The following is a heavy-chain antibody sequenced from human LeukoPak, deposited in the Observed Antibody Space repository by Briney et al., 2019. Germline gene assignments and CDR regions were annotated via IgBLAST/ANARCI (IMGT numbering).Heavy chain of an antibody. CDR2: IETDGSTT. CDR1: GVTISNYW. J-gene: IGHJ1*01. D-gene: IGHD1-1*01. CDR3: ATGGSAGGNWPYFEN. V-gene: IGHV3-74*01. Sequence: PGGSLRLSCAAPGVTISNYWMHWVRQAAGKGLVWVSRIETDGSTTSYADSVKGRFTISRDNAENTVYLQMNSLRAEDTAVYYCATGGSAGGNWPYFENWGQGTLVTVSS.